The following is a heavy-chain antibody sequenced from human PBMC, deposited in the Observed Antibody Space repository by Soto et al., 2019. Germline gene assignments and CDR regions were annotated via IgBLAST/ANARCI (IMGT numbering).Heavy chain of an antibody. CDR1: GFTFSSYS. J-gene: IGHJ4*02. Sequence: EVQLVESGGGLVKPGGSLRLSCAASGFTFSSYSMNWVRQAPGKGLEWVSSISSSSSYIYYADSVKGRFTISRDNAKNSLYLQMNSLRAEATAVYYCARDGRGVEMATTLDYWGQGTLVTVSS. V-gene: IGHV3-21*01. D-gene: IGHD5-12*01. CDR3: ARDGRGVEMATTLDY. CDR2: ISSSSSYI.